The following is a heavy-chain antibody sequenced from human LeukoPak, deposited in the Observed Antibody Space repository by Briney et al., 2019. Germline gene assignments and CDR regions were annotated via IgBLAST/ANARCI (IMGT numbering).Heavy chain of an antibody. J-gene: IGHJ6*04. CDR1: GFTFSSYA. CDR2: ISYDGSNK. D-gene: IGHD6-13*01. Sequence: GGSLRLSCAASGFTFSSYAMHWVRQAPGKGLEWVAVISYDGSNKYYADSVKGRFTISRDNSKDTLYLQMNSLRAEDTAVYYWARERIGQQLVPPLGRDVGAKGTTFTVSS. V-gene: IGHV3-30-3*01. CDR3: ARERIGQQLVPPLGRDV.